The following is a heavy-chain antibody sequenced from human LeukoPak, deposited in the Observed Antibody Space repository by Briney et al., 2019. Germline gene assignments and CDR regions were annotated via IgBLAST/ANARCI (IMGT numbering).Heavy chain of an antibody. J-gene: IGHJ4*02. D-gene: IGHD5-24*01. Sequence: GGSLRLSCAASGFTFSDYYMSWLRQAPGKGLEWVSYISSSGSTIYYADSVKGRFTISRDNAKNSLYLQMNSLRAEDTAVYYCARDRGDGYNYEYVDYWGQGTLVTVSS. CDR1: GFTFSDYY. V-gene: IGHV3-11*01. CDR2: ISSSGSTI. CDR3: ARDRGDGYNYEYVDY.